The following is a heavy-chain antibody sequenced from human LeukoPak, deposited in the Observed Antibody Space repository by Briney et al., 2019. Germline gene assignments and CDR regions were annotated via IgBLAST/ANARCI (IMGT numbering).Heavy chain of an antibody. J-gene: IGHJ6*03. V-gene: IGHV3-21*01. CDR2: ISSSSSYI. CDR1: GFTFSSYA. Sequence: GGSLRLSCAASGFTFSSYAMSWVRQAPGKGLEWVSSISSSSSYIYYADSVKGRFTISRDNAKNSLYLQMNSLRAEDTAVYYCARAGPDGYLLVDTWYYYMDVWGKGTTVTVSS. D-gene: IGHD2-15*01. CDR3: ARAGPDGYLLVDTWYYYMDV.